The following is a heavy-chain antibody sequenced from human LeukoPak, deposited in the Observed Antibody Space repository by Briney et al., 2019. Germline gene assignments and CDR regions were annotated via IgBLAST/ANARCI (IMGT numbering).Heavy chain of an antibody. J-gene: IGHJ3*02. Sequence: SETLSLTYTVAGGSVTSRGYYSGWLRQPPGKGLEWIGSINSGGRTYSQPSHKSRVTISIDTSKNQFSLKLSSVTAADTAVYYCTRPSSDSSGYYGASDIWGQGTMVTVSS. CDR2: INSGGRT. D-gene: IGHD3-22*01. V-gene: IGHV4-39*01. CDR3: TRPSSDSSGYYGASDI. CDR1: GGSVTSRGYY.